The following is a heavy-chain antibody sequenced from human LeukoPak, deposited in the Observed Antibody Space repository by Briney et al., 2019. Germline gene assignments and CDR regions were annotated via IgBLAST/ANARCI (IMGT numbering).Heavy chain of an antibody. V-gene: IGHV3-23*01. CDR3: AKEAYCGGDCYRLYFDY. Sequence: GGSLKLSCAASGFTFSSYAMSWVRQAPGKGLEWVSAISGSGGSTYYADSVKGRFTISRDNSKNTLYLQMNSLRAEDTAVYYCAKEAYCGGDCYRLYFDYWGQGTLVTVSS. J-gene: IGHJ4*02. CDR1: GFTFSSYA. D-gene: IGHD2-21*01. CDR2: ISGSGGST.